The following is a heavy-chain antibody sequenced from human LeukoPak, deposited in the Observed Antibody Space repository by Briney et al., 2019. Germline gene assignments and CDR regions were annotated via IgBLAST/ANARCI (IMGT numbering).Heavy chain of an antibody. CDR2: IESNGLT. CDR1: GFTSSSYW. Sequence: GGSLRLSCEASGFTSSSYWMHWVRQIPGKGLMWVSRIESNGLTLYADSVRDRFTISRDNGKNTIYLQMNSLRVDDTAIYYCAKAATYFYGSVTYDWFESWGQGTLVTVSS. D-gene: IGHD3-10*01. J-gene: IGHJ5*01. V-gene: IGHV3-74*01. CDR3: AKAATYFYGSVTYDWFES.